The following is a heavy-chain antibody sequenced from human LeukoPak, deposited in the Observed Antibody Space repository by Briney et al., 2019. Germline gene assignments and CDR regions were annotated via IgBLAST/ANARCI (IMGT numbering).Heavy chain of an antibody. V-gene: IGHV4-39*07. D-gene: IGHD3-16*02. CDR1: GDSSTSRSYY. J-gene: IGHJ3*02. CDR3: ARVIYDAFDI. Sequence: KPSETLSFTGTVSGDSSTSRSYYWAWIRQSPGKGLEWIGSIHYSGSSYYNPSLKSRVTRSLDTSKNQFSLKLSSVTAADTAVYYCARVIYDAFDIWGQGTMVTVSS. CDR2: IHYSGSS.